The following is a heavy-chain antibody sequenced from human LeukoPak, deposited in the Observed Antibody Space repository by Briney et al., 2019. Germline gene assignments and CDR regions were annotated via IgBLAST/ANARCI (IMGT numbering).Heavy chain of an antibody. CDR3: ARAEHSRADSYYYHYYMDV. Sequence: ASVKVSCKASGYTFTGYYMHWVRQAPGQGLEWMGWINPNSGGTNYAQKFQGRVTMTRDTSISTAYMELSRLRSDDTAVYYCARAEHSRADSYYYHYYMDVWGKGTTVTVSS. CDR2: INPNSGGT. CDR1: GYTFTGYY. J-gene: IGHJ6*03. V-gene: IGHV1-2*02. D-gene: IGHD6-6*01.